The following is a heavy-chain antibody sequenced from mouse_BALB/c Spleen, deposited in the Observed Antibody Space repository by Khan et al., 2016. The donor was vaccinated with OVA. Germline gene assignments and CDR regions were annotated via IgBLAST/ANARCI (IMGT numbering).Heavy chain of an antibody. V-gene: IGHV1S41*01. J-gene: IGHJ4*01. CDR3: AISNYYGSGRYAMDY. Sequence: DLVKPGASVRLSCKASGYTFTSYWINWIKQRPGQGLEWIGRITPGSGSDYYNDMFKGKATLTIDTSSSTAYIQVRSLSSEDSAVYFLAISNYYGSGRYAMDYWGQGTSVTVSS. D-gene: IGHD1-1*01. CDR2: ITPGSGSD. CDR1: GYTFTSYW.